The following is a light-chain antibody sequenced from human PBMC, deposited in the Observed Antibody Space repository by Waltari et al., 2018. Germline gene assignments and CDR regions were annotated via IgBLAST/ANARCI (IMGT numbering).Light chain of an antibody. CDR2: LVS. CDR3: QQSFATPYS. J-gene: IGKJ2*03. CDR1: QNIDTY. V-gene: IGKV1-39*01. Sequence: DIQMTQSPSSLSASVGDRVTITCRASQNIDTYVNWYQQKQGKAPQLLIYLVSTLQGGVPSRFSGRGSGTEFTLTISSLQPGDFATYYCQQSFATPYSFGQGTKLEMK.